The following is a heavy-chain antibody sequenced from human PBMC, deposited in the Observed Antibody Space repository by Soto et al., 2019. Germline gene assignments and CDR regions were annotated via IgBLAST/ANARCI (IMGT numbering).Heavy chain of an antibody. V-gene: IGHV4-30-2*01. Sequence: SETLSLTCAVSGGSISSGGYSWSWIRQPPGKGLEWIGYIYHSGSTYYNPSLKSRVTISVDRSKNQFSLKLSSVTAADTAVYYCARALLGYCSSTSCYTPLFDYWGQGTLVTVSS. D-gene: IGHD2-2*02. CDR2: IYHSGST. CDR1: GGSISSGGYS. CDR3: ARALLGYCSSTSCYTPLFDY. J-gene: IGHJ4*02.